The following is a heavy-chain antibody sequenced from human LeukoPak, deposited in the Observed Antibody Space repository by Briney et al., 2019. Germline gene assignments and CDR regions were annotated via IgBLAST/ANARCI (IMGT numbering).Heavy chain of an antibody. CDR1: GYIFTNYG. CDR2: INVYNGHT. Sequence: ASVKVSCKTSGYIFTNYGDSWVRQAPGQALEWMGWINVYNGHTIYAQEFQGRVTLTTDTSTSTAHMDLRSLRSDDTAVYYCVRDSDHAPDYWGQGTLVTVSS. V-gene: IGHV1-18*01. CDR3: VRDSDHAPDY. D-gene: IGHD3-10*01. J-gene: IGHJ4*02.